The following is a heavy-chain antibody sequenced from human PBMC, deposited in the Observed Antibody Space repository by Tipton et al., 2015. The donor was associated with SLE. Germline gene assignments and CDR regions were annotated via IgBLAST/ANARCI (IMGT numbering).Heavy chain of an antibody. D-gene: IGHD4-17*01. J-gene: IGHJ5*02. CDR2: IYNRGGT. Sequence: TLSLTCTVSGDSISRGDYYWSWIRQTPGKGLEWIGYIYNRGGTYYIPSLKSRLTISVDTSKNHFSLRLTSVTAADTAVYYCVRGLGGIDNGDYGDLWGQGTLVTVSS. CDR3: VRGLGGIDNGDYGDL. CDR1: GDSISRGDYY. V-gene: IGHV4-30-4*01.